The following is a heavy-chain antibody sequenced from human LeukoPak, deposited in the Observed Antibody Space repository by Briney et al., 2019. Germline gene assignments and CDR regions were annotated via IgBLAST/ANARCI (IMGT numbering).Heavy chain of an antibody. CDR3: ARWDGDP. Sequence: SETLSLTCTVSGGSINSGSYYWTWIRQPAGKGLEWIGRISNSGTTNYNPSLKSRVTMSVDTSRNQFSLNRNSVTAADTAIYYCARWDGDPWGQGTLVTVSS. V-gene: IGHV4-61*02. J-gene: IGHJ5*02. CDR2: ISNSGTT. CDR1: GGSINSGSYY. D-gene: IGHD1-26*01.